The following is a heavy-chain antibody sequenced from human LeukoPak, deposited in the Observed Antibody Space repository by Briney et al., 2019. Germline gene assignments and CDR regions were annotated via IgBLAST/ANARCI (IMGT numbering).Heavy chain of an antibody. D-gene: IGHD3-22*01. J-gene: IGHJ3*02. CDR1: GGSISSYY. Sequence: PSETLSLTRTVSGGSISSYYRSWIRQPPGKGLEWIGYIYYSGSTNYNPSLKSRVTISVDTSKNQFSLKLSSVTAADTAVYYCARVLPSYYDSSGYRDDAFDIWGQGTMVTVSS. CDR3: ARVLPSYYDSSGYRDDAFDI. V-gene: IGHV4-59*01. CDR2: IYYSGST.